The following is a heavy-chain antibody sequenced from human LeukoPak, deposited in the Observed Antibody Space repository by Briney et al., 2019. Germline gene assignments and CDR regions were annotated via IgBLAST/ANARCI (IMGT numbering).Heavy chain of an antibody. Sequence: SETLSLTCTVSGGSISGSSYYWGWIRQPPGKELEWIGSIYCSGTTYNNPSLKSRVTISVDTSKNQFSLKLSSVTAADTAVYYCARFQPRYDSSGYTPTYWYFDLWGRGTLVTVSS. D-gene: IGHD3-22*01. CDR3: ARFQPRYDSSGYTPTYWYFDL. CDR1: GGSISGSSYY. CDR2: IYCSGTT. V-gene: IGHV4-39*01. J-gene: IGHJ2*01.